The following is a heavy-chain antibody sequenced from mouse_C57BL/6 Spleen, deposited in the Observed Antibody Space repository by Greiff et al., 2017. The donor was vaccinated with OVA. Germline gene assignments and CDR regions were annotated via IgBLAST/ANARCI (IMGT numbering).Heavy chain of an antibody. V-gene: IGHV14-1*01. CDR1: GFNIKDYY. CDR2: IDPEDGDT. CDR3: TFIYYYGSSTYYAMDY. Sequence: VQLQQSGAELVRPGASVKLSCTASGFNIKDYYMHWVKQRPEQGLEWIGRIDPEDGDTEYAPKFQGKATMTADTSSNTAYLQLSSLTSEDTAVYYCTFIYYYGSSTYYAMDYWGQGTSVTVSS. J-gene: IGHJ4*01. D-gene: IGHD1-1*01.